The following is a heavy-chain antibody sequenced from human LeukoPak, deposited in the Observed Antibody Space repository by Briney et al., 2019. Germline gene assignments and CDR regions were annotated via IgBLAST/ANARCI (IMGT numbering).Heavy chain of an antibody. V-gene: IGHV3-21*01. D-gene: IGHD2-15*01. CDR3: ARSVPRRSSSYSY. CDR1: GFTFSSYS. Sequence: GGSLRLSCAASGFTFSSYSMNWVRQAPGKGLEWVSSISSSSSYIYYADSVKGRFTISRDNAKNSLYLQMNSLRAEDTAVYYCARSVPRRSSSYSYWGQGTLVTVSS. J-gene: IGHJ4*02. CDR2: ISSSSSYI.